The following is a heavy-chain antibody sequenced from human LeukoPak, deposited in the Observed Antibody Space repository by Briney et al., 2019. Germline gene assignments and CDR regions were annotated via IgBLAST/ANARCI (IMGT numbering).Heavy chain of an antibody. V-gene: IGHV3-30*18. CDR1: GFTFSSYG. J-gene: IGHJ3*02. CDR2: ISYDGSNK. CDR3: AKAYYDILTGWGGNALGI. Sequence: GSLRLSCAASGFTFSSYGMHWVRQAPGQGLEWVAVISYDGSNKNYADSVKGRFTVSRDNSKNTLHLQMNSLRAEDTAVYHCAKAYYDILTGWGGNALGIWGQGTMVTVSS. D-gene: IGHD3-9*01.